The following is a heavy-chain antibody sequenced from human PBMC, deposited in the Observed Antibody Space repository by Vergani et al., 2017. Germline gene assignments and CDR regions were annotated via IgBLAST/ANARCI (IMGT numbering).Heavy chain of an antibody. CDR1: GFSIDNGYY. D-gene: IGHD6-13*01. CDR3: ARGLRSSSWYEL. Sequence: QVQLQESGPGLVKPSETLSLTCAVSGFSIDNGYYWDWIRQPPGKGLEWIGSIYRTGRTHFNPSLKSRVTISVDTSKNQFSLKLSSVTAADTAVYYCARGLRSSSWYELWGQGTLVTVSS. CDR2: IYRTGRT. J-gene: IGHJ4*02. V-gene: IGHV4-38-2*01.